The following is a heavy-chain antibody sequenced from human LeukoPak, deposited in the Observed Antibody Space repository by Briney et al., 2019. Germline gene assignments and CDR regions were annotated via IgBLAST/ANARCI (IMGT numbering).Heavy chain of an antibody. CDR3: SGRGIVAVRNWFDP. CDR2: IDTSGST. J-gene: IGHJ5*02. D-gene: IGHD6-13*01. CDR1: GGSISSYY. Sequence: PSETLSLTCTVSGGSISSYYWSWIRQPAGKGLEWIGRIDTSGSTNYNPSLKSRVTVSVDTSKNQFSLKLSSVTAADTAVYYCSGRGIVAVRNWFDPWGQGTLVTVSS. V-gene: IGHV4-4*07.